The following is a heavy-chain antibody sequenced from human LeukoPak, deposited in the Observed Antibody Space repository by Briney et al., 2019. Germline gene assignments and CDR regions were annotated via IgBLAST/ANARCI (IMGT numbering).Heavy chain of an antibody. J-gene: IGHJ5*02. V-gene: IGHV3-73*01. D-gene: IGHD5-24*01. Sequence: GGSLRLSCAASGFTFSGSAMHWVRQASGKGLEWVGRIRSKANSYAIAYAASVKGRFTISRDDSKNTAYLQMNSLKTEDTAVYYCVEMATAWGQGTLVTVSS. CDR1: GFTFSGSA. CDR3: VEMATA. CDR2: IRSKANSYAI.